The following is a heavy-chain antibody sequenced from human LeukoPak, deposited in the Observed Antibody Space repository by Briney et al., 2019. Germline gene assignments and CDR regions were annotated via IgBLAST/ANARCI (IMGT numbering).Heavy chain of an antibody. J-gene: IGHJ4*02. Sequence: SETLSLTCTVSGGSISSYYWSWIRQPAGKGLEWIGRIYNSGITNYNPSLKSRVTMSMDTSMNQFSLKLRSVTAADTAVYYCARDYGDFPAYYFDYWGQGTLVTVSS. CDR1: GGSISSYY. D-gene: IGHD4-17*01. V-gene: IGHV4-4*07. CDR3: ARDYGDFPAYYFDY. CDR2: IYNSGIT.